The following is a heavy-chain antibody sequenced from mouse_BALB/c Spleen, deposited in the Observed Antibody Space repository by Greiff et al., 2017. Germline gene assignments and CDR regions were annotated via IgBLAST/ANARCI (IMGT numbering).Heavy chain of an antibody. CDR1: GYSITSDYA. Sequence: ESGPGLVKPSQSLSLTCTVTGYSITSDYAWNWIRQFPGNKLEWMGYISYSGSTSYNPSLKSRISITRDTSKNQFFLQLNSVTTEDTATYYCARLSYYGSSYWYFDVWGAGTTVTVSS. J-gene: IGHJ1*01. CDR2: ISYSGST. V-gene: IGHV3-2*02. CDR3: ARLSYYGSSYWYFDV. D-gene: IGHD1-1*01.